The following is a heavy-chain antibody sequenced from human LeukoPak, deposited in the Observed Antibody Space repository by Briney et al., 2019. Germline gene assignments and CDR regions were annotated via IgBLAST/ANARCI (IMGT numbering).Heavy chain of an antibody. Sequence: GESLQISSKGSGYSFTSYWISWVRQMPGKGLEWMGIIYPSDSETTYSPSFQGQVTISADKSVSTAYLQWSSLTASDTAMYYCARSVGATPLDYWGQGTPVTVSS. CDR3: ARSVGATPLDY. D-gene: IGHD1-26*01. V-gene: IGHV5-51*01. J-gene: IGHJ4*02. CDR1: GYSFTSYW. CDR2: IYPSDSET.